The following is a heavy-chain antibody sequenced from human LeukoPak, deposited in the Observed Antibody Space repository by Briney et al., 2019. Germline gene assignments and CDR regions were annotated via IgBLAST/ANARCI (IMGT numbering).Heavy chain of an antibody. Sequence: PGRSLRLSCAASGFTFDDYAMHWGRQAPGKGLEWVSGISWNSVSIGYASSVKDRFTISRDNPQTSPYLQLNSLRAEDTALYYCAKDRLYSSSWYWGSGGFDPWGEGTLVTVSS. CDR3: AKDRLYSSSWYWGSGGFDP. CDR1: GFTFDDYA. V-gene: IGHV3-9*01. D-gene: IGHD6-13*01. J-gene: IGHJ5*02. CDR2: ISWNSVSI.